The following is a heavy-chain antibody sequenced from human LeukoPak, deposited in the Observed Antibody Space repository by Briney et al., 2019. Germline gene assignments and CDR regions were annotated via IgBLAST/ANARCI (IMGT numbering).Heavy chain of an antibody. J-gene: IGHJ4*02. CDR3: VRRDKRED. CDR1: GFTFSSST. Sequence: PGGCLRLSCAASGFTFSSSTMNWVRQAAGKGLEWVSSINSGGTTTHYADSVKGRFTISRDNAKNSLYLQMTSLRADDTAVYYCVRRDKREDWGQGTLVTVSS. D-gene: IGHD1-26*01. V-gene: IGHV3-21*06. CDR2: INSGGTTT.